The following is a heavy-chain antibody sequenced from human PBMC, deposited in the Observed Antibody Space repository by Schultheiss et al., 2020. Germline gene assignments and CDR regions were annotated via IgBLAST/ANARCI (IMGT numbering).Heavy chain of an antibody. Sequence: SETLSLTCAVSGGSISSSNWWSWVRQPPGKGLEWIGEIYHGGGTNYNPSLKSRVTISVDKSENQFSLKLNSVTAADTAVYYCARKRGYSYGFDSWGQGALVTVSS. J-gene: IGHJ5*01. CDR1: GGSISSSNW. D-gene: IGHD5-18*01. CDR2: IYHGGGT. V-gene: IGHV4-4*02. CDR3: ARKRGYSYGFDS.